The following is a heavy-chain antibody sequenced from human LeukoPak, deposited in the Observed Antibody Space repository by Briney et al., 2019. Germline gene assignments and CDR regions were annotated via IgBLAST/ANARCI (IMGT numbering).Heavy chain of an antibody. D-gene: IGHD7-27*01. V-gene: IGHV4-39*01. J-gene: IGHJ2*01. CDR2: VYHSGAT. CDR3: ARHVGWGSGHFDL. Sequence: SETLSLTCTVSGGSISSRTYYWGWLRQPPGKGLEWIGSVYHSGATYDNPSLGSRVTISVDTSKNHFSLRLSSVIAADTAIYYCARHVGWGSGHFDLWGRGTLVTVSS. CDR1: GGSISSRTYY.